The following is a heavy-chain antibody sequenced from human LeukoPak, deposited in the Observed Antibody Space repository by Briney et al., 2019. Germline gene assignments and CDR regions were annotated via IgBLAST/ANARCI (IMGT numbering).Heavy chain of an antibody. CDR1: GFTFSSYA. J-gene: IGHJ4*02. V-gene: IGHV3-64*01. CDR3: ARGHVSGSFLDY. CDR2: TSNNGGST. D-gene: IGHD1-26*01. Sequence: PGGSLRLSCAASGFTFSSYAMHWVRQAPGKGLEYVSTTSNNGGSTYYANSVKGRITISRDNSKNTLYLQMGSLRAEDMAVYYCARGHVSGSFLDYWGQGTLVTVSS.